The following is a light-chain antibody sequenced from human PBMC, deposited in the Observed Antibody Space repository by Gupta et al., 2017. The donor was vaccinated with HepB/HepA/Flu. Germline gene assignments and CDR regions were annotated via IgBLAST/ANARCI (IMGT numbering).Light chain of an antibody. CDR2: DTT. CDR1: TGPVTSGLY. Sequence: QAVVTQEPSLTVSPGGPVTLTCGSSTGPVTSGLYPFWFQQKPGQAPRTLIYDTTNKHSWTPARFSGSLLGGKAALTLSGAQPEDEADYYCLLAYTGARVFGGGTKLTVL. V-gene: IGLV7-46*01. J-gene: IGLJ2*01. CDR3: LLAYTGARV.